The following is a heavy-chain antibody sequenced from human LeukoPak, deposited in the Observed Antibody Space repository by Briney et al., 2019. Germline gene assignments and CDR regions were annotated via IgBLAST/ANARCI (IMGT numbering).Heavy chain of an antibody. CDR1: GFSLSTSGVG. J-gene: IGHJ3*02. V-gene: IGHV2-5*02. CDR2: IYWDDDK. CDR3: AHIPWPDAFDI. Sequence: ESGPTLVKPTQTLTLTCTISGFSLSTSGVGVGWIRQATGKALEWLALIYWDDDKRYSPSLKSRLTITKDTSKNQVVLTMTNMDPVDTATYYCAHIPWPDAFDIWGQGTIVTDSS.